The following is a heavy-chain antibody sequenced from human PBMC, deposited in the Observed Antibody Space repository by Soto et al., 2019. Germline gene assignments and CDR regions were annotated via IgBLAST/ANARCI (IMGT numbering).Heavy chain of an antibody. CDR3: ATTLGYRYGYYYYGMDV. J-gene: IGHJ6*02. V-gene: IGHV5-10-1*01. CDR1: GYSFTSYW. Sequence: GESLKISCKGSGYSFTSYWISWVRQMPGKGLEWMGRIDPSDSYTNYSPSFQGHVTISADKSISTAYLQWSSLKASDTAMYYCATTLGYRYGYYYYGMDVWGQGTTVTVSS. CDR2: IDPSDSYT. D-gene: IGHD5-18*01.